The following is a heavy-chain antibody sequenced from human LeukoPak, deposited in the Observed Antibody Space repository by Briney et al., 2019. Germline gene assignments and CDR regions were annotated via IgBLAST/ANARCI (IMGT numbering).Heavy chain of an antibody. CDR3: ARGSVGYCSGGSCTGAFDI. J-gene: IGHJ3*02. D-gene: IGHD2-15*01. V-gene: IGHV3-7*01. CDR2: IKQDGSEK. Sequence: GGSLRLSCAASGFTFSSYWMSWVRQAPGKGLEWVANIKQDGSEKYYVDSVKGRFTISRDNAKNSLYLQMNSLRAEDTAVYYCARGSVGYCSGGSCTGAFDIWGQGTMVTVSS. CDR1: GFTFSSYW.